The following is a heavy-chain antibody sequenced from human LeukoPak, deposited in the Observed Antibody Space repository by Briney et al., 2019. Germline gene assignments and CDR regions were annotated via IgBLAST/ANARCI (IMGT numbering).Heavy chain of an antibody. CDR3: ARALWDSNYESVWFDP. CDR1: GYTFTGYY. V-gene: IGHV1-2*02. Sequence: GASVKVSCKASGYTFTGYYMHWVRQAPGQGLEWMGWINPNSGGTNYAQKFQGRVTMTRDTSISTAYMELSRLRLDDTAMYYCARALWDSNYESVWFDPWGQGTLVTVSS. J-gene: IGHJ5*02. D-gene: IGHD4-11*01. CDR2: INPNSGGT.